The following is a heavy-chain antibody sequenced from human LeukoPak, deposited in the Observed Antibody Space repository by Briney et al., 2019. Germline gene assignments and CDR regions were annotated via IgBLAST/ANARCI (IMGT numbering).Heavy chain of an antibody. Sequence: GASVKVSCKASGGTFTSYAISWVRQAPGQGLEWMGGIIPIFGTANYAQKFQGRVTITADESTSTAYMELSSLRSEDTAVYYCARVSSSWYTGIDYWGQGTLVTVSS. CDR1: GGTFTSYA. D-gene: IGHD6-13*01. J-gene: IGHJ4*02. CDR2: IIPIFGTA. CDR3: ARVSSSWYTGIDY. V-gene: IGHV1-69*13.